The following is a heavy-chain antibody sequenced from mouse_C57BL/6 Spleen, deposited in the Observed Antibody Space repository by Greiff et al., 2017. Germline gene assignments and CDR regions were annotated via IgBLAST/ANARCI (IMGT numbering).Heavy chain of an antibody. CDR2: ISSGGDYI. CDR3: TRASKSYAMDY. J-gene: IGHJ4*01. D-gene: IGHD2-10*02. V-gene: IGHV5-9-1*02. Sequence: EVQGVESGEGLVKPGGSLKLSCAASGFTFSSYAMSWVRQTPEKRQEWVAYISSGGDYIYYADTVKGRFTISRDNARNTLYLQMSSLKSEDTAMYYCTRASKSYAMDYWGQGTSVTVSS. CDR1: GFTFSSYA.